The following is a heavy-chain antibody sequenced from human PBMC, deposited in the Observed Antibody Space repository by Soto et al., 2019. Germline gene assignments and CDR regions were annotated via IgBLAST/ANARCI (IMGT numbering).Heavy chain of an antibody. D-gene: IGHD3-9*01. J-gene: IGHJ4*02. CDR3: ARDAGGYDILTGYYTAHHFAY. Sequence: SVKVSCKASGYTFTHFYITWVRQAPGQGLEWMGAISPHNFNTNYAQKFRGRVTLTTEKSTNTAYMDLSSLTSDDTAVYYCARDAGGYDILTGYYTAHHFAYWGQGVPVTVSS. CDR2: ISPHNFNT. V-gene: IGHV1-18*01. CDR1: GYTFTHFY.